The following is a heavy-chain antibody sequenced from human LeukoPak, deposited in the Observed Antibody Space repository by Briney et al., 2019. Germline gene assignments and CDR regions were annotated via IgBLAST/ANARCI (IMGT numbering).Heavy chain of an antibody. CDR3: ARGVVVVTGTFDY. J-gene: IGHJ4*02. Sequence: SETLSLTCTVSGGSISSGDYYWSWIRQPPGKGLEWIGYIYYSGSTYYNPSLKSRVTISVDTSKNQFSLKLSSVTAADTAVYYRARGVVVVTGTFDYWGQGTLVTVSS. CDR2: IYYSGST. CDR1: GGSISSGDYY. D-gene: IGHD2-21*02. V-gene: IGHV4-30-4*01.